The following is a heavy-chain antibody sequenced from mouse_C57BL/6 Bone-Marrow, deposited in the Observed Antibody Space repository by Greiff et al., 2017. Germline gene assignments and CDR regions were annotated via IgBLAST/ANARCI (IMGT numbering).Heavy chain of an antibody. CDR3: AIYYGYDVWYFDV. Sequence: VQLQQSGPGLVQPSQSLSITCTVSGFSLTSYGVHWVRQSPGKGLEWLGVIWSGGSTDYNAAFISRLSISKDNSKSQVFFKKNSLQADDTAIYYCAIYYGYDVWYFDVWGTGTTVTVSS. V-gene: IGHV2-2*01. J-gene: IGHJ1*03. CDR1: GFSLTSYG. CDR2: IWSGGST. D-gene: IGHD2-2*01.